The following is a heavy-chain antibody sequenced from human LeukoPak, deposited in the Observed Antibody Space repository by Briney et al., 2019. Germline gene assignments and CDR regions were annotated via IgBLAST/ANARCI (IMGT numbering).Heavy chain of an antibody. CDR2: IYYSGST. J-gene: IGHJ4*02. CDR1: GGSISSYY. CDR3: ARDQPLPDY. V-gene: IGHV4-59*01. Sequence: PSETLSLTCTVSGGSISSYYWSWIRQPPGKGLEWIGYIYYSGSTNYNPSLKSRVTISVDTSKNQFSLKLSSVTAADTAVYYYARDQPLPDYWGQGTLVTVSS.